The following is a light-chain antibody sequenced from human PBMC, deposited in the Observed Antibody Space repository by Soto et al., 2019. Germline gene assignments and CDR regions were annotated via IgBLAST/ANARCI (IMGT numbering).Light chain of an antibody. V-gene: IGLV2-8*01. CDR1: SSDVGGYNY. Sequence: QSALTQPPSASGSPGQSVTISCTGTSSDVGGYNYVSWYQQHPGKAPKLIIFDVSKRPSGVPDRFSGSKSGNTASLTVSGLQAEDEADYYCSSFAGRIIVGVFGGGTKLTVL. CDR2: DVS. J-gene: IGLJ3*02. CDR3: SSFAGRIIVGV.